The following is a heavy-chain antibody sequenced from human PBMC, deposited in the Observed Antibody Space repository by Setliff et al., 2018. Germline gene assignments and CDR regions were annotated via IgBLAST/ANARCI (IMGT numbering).Heavy chain of an antibody. CDR3: ASVGTTAWFDP. CDR2: IIPIFGTA. CDR1: GGTFSRYA. D-gene: IGHD4-17*01. Sequence: VASVKVSCKASGGTFSRYAISWVRQAPGQGLEWMGGIIPIFGTANYAQKFQGRVTITADESTSTAYMELSSLRSEDTAVYFCASVGTTAWFDPWGQGTLVTVS. V-gene: IGHV1-69*13. J-gene: IGHJ5*02.